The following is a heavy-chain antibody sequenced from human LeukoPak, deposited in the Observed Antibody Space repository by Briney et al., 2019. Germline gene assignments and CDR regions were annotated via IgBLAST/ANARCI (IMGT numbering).Heavy chain of an antibody. CDR1: GFTFSSYW. CDR2: IKQDGSEK. Sequence: TGGSLRLSCAASGFTFSSYWMSWVRQAPGKGLEWVANIKQDGSEKYYVDSVKGRFTISRDNAKNSLYLQMNSLRAEDTAVYYSARDQPAAGGFFDYWGQGTLVTVSS. J-gene: IGHJ4*02. V-gene: IGHV3-7*01. D-gene: IGHD2-2*01. CDR3: ARDQPAAGGFFDY.